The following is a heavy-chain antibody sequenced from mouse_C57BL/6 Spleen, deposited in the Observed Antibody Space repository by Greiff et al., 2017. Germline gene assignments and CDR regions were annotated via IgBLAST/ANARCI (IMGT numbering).Heavy chain of an antibody. CDR1: GYTFTSYW. CDR3: ARNDYDALAY. CDR2: IDPSDSYT. J-gene: IGHJ3*01. D-gene: IGHD2-4*01. V-gene: IGHV1-50*01. Sequence: QVQLQQPGAELVKPGASVKLSCKASGYTFTSYWMQWVKQRPGQGLEWIGEIDPSDSYTNYNQKFKGKATLTVDTASSTAYMQLSSLTSEYSAVYYCARNDYDALAYWGQGTLVTVSA.